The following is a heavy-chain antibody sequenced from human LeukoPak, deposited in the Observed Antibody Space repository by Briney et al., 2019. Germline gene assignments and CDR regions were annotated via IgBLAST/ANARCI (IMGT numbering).Heavy chain of an antibody. V-gene: IGHV5-51*01. CDR1: AYSFTSYW. CDR3: ARGDSVDYGDYIGWFDP. CDR2: IYPGDSGT. J-gene: IGHJ5*02. Sequence: GESLQISCKGAAYSFTSYWIGWVRQLPGKGLEWMGIIYPGDSGTRYSPSFQGQVTISADKSISTAYLQWSSLKASDTAMYYCARGDSVDYGDYIGWFDPWGQGTLVTVSS. D-gene: IGHD4-17*01.